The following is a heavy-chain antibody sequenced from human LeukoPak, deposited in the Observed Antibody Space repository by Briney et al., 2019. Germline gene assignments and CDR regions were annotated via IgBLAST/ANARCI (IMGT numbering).Heavy chain of an antibody. Sequence: GGSLRLSCAASGFTFSSYAFHWVRQPTGKGLEWVSAIGTAGDTYYPGSVKGRFTMSRENAKNSLYLQMNSLRAGDTAVYYCARLREAAFDMWGQGTTVTVFS. CDR3: ARLREAAFDM. CDR1: GFTFSSYA. CDR2: IGTAGDT. D-gene: IGHD1-26*01. V-gene: IGHV3-13*04. J-gene: IGHJ3*02.